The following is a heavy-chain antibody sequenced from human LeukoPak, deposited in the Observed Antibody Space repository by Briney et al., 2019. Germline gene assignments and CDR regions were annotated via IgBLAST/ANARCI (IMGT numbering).Heavy chain of an antibody. Sequence: GGSLRLSCAASGLTFSSSWMHWGRQAPGKGLVWVSHINSDGSSTRHADSVKGRFTISRDNAKNTLYLQMNSLRAEDTAVYYCARDFSYDMDVGGEGTTVTVT. CDR3: ARDFSYDMDV. V-gene: IGHV3-74*01. J-gene: IGHJ6*02. CDR2: INSDGSST. D-gene: IGHD2/OR15-2a*01. CDR1: GLTFSSSW.